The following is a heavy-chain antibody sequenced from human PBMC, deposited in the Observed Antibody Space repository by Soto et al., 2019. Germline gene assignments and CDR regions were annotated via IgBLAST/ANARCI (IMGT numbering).Heavy chain of an antibody. CDR3: AKDSGYSSSWYEVWYYYGMDV. Sequence: SETLSLTCVVYGGSFSGYYWSWIRQPPGKGLEWIGEINHSGSTNYNPSLKSRVTISVDTSKNQFSLKLSSVTAADTAVYYCAKDSGYSSSWYEVWYYYGMDVWGKGTTVTVSS. D-gene: IGHD6-13*01. V-gene: IGHV4-34*01. CDR2: INHSGST. CDR1: GGSFSGYY. J-gene: IGHJ6*04.